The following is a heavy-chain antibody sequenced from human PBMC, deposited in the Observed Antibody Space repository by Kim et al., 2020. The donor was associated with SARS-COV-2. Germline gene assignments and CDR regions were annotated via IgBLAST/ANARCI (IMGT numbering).Heavy chain of an antibody. V-gene: IGHV3-48*02. J-gene: IGHJ3*02. D-gene: IGHD2-15*01. Sequence: KGRFTISRDNAKNSLYLQVNSLRDEDTAVYYCARSYCRGGSCYSGDAFDIWGQGTMVTVSS. CDR3: ARSYCRGGSCYSGDAFDI.